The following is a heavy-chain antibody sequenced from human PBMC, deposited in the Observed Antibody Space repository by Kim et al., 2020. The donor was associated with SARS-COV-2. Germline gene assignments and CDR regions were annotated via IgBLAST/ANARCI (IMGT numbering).Heavy chain of an antibody. Sequence: SETLSLTCTVSGGSISSSSYYWGWIRQPPGKGLEWIGSIYYSGSTYYNPSLKSRVTISVDTSKNQFSLKLSSVTAADTAVYYCARHGTGDPHDAFDIWGQGTMVTVSS. CDR3: ARHGTGDPHDAFDI. J-gene: IGHJ3*02. CDR1: GGSISSSSYY. D-gene: IGHD7-27*01. V-gene: IGHV4-39*01. CDR2: IYYSGST.